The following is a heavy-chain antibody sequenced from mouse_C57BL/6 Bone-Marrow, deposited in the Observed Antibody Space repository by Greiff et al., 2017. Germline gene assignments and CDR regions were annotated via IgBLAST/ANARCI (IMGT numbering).Heavy chain of an antibody. CDR2: IDPENGDT. V-gene: IGHV14-4*01. CDR1: VCNIKDDY. Sequence: VQLQQSGAELVRPGASVKLSCTASVCNIKDDYMHWVKQRPEQGLVWIGWIDPENGDTEYASKFQGKATITVDTSYNTAYLQLSILTSENAAVYCCTRIAYWGRGTLVTVSA. J-gene: IGHJ3*01. CDR3: TRIAY.